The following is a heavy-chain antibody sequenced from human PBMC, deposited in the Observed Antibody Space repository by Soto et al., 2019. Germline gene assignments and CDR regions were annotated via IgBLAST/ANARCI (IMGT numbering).Heavy chain of an antibody. D-gene: IGHD4-4*01. Sequence: QVQLVQSGAEVRKPGSSVKVSCKAFGGTFTNFAISWVRQAPGQGLEWMGGIIPIFGSPNYAQKFQGRVTITADESTSTAYMELSSLRSEDTALYYCARPTLLINKGYYYGMDVWGQGTTVTVSS. CDR3: ARPTLLINKGYYYGMDV. J-gene: IGHJ6*02. CDR1: GGTFTNFA. V-gene: IGHV1-69*12. CDR2: IIPIFGSP.